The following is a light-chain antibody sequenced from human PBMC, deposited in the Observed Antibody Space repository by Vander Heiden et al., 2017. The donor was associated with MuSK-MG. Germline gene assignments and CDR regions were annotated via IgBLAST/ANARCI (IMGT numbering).Light chain of an antibody. CDR2: NDA. CDR1: NIVSHP. V-gene: IGLV3-21*02. Sequence: SSVLIPPPSVSVAPGETAPLTCGGNNIVSHPLHWSQQKPAQAPVLVIYNDADRRAGTPERFSGFSSGNTATLTIRRVEAEEEADYYCHLWDSSRDHLVFGGGTKLTVL. J-gene: IGLJ2*01. CDR3: HLWDSSRDHLV.